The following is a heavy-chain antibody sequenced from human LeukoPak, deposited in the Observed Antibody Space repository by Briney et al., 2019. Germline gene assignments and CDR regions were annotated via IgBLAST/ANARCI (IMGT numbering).Heavy chain of an antibody. D-gene: IGHD2-2*01. CDR1: GYTCTSHD. V-gene: IGHV1-8*01. Sequence: WASVTVSCKASGYTCTSHDINWVRQASGQGPEWMGWINPRTGDRGYAQKFQGRVTITRSTSMNTAYMELSSLRSEDTAVYYCTRHTSPTFDYWGQGTLVTVSS. J-gene: IGHJ4*02. CDR2: INPRTGDR. CDR3: TRHTSPTFDY.